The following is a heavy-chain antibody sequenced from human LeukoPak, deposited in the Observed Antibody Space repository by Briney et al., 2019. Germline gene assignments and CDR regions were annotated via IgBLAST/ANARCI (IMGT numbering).Heavy chain of an antibody. CDR2: ISYDGSNK. CDR1: GFTFSSYG. D-gene: IGHD6-19*01. Sequence: PGGSLRLSRAASGFTFSSYGMHWVRQAPGKGLEWVAVISYDGSNKYYADSVKGRFTISRDNSKNTLYLQMNSLRVEDTAVYYCARLEQWLTPYWGQGTLVTVSS. CDR3: ARLEQWLTPY. J-gene: IGHJ4*02. V-gene: IGHV3-30*03.